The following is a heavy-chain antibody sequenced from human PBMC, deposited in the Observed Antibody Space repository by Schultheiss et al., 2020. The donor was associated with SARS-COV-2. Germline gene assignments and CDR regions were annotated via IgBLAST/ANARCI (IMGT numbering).Heavy chain of an antibody. Sequence: GESLKISCAASGFTFSSYVMHWVRQAPGXGLXWVXFIHYDGSNKYYADSVKGRFTISRDNSKNTLYLQMNSLRTEDTAVYYCAKDYYGSGTYPDYWGQGT. CDR2: IHYDGSNK. J-gene: IGHJ4*02. V-gene: IGHV3-30*02. CDR1: GFTFSSYV. D-gene: IGHD3-10*01. CDR3: AKDYYGSGTYPDY.